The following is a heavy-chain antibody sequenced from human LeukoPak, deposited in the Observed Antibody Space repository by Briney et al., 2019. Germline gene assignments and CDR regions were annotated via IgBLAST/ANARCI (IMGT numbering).Heavy chain of an antibody. CDR1: GGSFSGYY. J-gene: IGHJ4*02. D-gene: IGHD2-2*01. Sequence: SETLSLTCAVYGGSFSGYYWSWIRQPPGKGLEWIGEINHSGSTNYNPSLKSRVTISVDTSKNQFSLKLSSVTAADTAVYYCASLGYRSSTSCYGPFDYWGQGTLVTVSS. CDR3: ASLGYRSSTSCYGPFDY. V-gene: IGHV4-34*01. CDR2: INHSGST.